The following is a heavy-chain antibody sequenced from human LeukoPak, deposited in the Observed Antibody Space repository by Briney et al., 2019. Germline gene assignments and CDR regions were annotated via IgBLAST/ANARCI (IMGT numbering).Heavy chain of an antibody. D-gene: IGHD2-8*01. CDR1: GYTFTSYG. V-gene: IGHV1-18*01. Sequence: ASVKVSCKASGYTFTSYGITWVRQAPGQGLEWMGWINGYNGNTNYAQKLQDRVTMTTDTSTSTAYMELRSLKSDDTAVYYCARVETYFNGNLDYWGQGSLVTVSS. CDR2: INGYNGNT. J-gene: IGHJ4*02. CDR3: ARVETYFNGNLDY.